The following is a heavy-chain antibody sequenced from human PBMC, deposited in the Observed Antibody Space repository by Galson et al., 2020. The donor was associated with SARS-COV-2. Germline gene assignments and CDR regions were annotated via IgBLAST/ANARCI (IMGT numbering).Heavy chain of an antibody. CDR1: GFTFKDFW. V-gene: IGHV3-7*01. CDR3: TREGWQGGY. J-gene: IGHJ4*02. Sequence: GGSLRLSCVVSGFTFKDFWMSWVRQAPGKGLEWVANIKGDGSERNYVDSVKGRFSISRDNGVNSLYLQMNSLRAEGTAVYYCTREGWQGGYWGQGARVTVSS. CDR2: IKGDGSER.